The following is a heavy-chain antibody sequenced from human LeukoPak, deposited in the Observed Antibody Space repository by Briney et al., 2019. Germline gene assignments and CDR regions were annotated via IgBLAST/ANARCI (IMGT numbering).Heavy chain of an antibody. CDR3: ARVALVAFDI. Sequence: SETLSLTCAVYGGSFSGYYWSWIRQPPGKGLEWIGEINHSGSTNYNPSLKSRVTISVDKSKNQFSLKLSSVTAADTAVYYCARVALVAFDIWGQGTMVTVSS. V-gene: IGHV4-34*01. J-gene: IGHJ3*02. D-gene: IGHD2-8*02. CDR1: GGSFSGYY. CDR2: INHSGST.